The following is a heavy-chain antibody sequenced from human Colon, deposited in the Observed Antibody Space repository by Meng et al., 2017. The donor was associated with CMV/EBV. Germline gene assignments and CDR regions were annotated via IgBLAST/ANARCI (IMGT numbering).Heavy chain of an antibody. CDR2: IIPFLDIT. J-gene: IGHJ5*02. CDR1: ISYA. CDR3: TSRGASCSGGTCYYWFDP. V-gene: IGHV1-69*10. D-gene: IGHD2-15*01. Sequence: ISYAISWVRQAPGQGLEWMGGIIPFLDITNYDQKYQGRVMITADKSTSTTYMELRSLRSDDTAVYYCTSRGASCSGGTCYYWFDPWGQGTLVTVSS.